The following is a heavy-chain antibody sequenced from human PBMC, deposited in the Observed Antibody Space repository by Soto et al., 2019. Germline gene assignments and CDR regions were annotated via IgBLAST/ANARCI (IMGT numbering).Heavy chain of an antibody. CDR2: ISWNSGSI. CDR3: AGGVTGTTLLGNWFDP. J-gene: IGHJ5*02. D-gene: IGHD1-7*01. Sequence: GGSLRLSCAASGFTFDDYAVHWVRQAPGKGLEWVSGISWNSGSIGYADSVKGRFTISRDNAKNSLYLQMNSLRAEDTALYYCAGGVTGTTLLGNWFDPWGQGTLVTVSS. CDR1: GFTFDDYA. V-gene: IGHV3-9*01.